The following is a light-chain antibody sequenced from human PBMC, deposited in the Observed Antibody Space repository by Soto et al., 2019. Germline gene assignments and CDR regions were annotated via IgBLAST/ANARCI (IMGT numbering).Light chain of an antibody. CDR1: QSVSSSY. V-gene: IGKV3D-20*01. Sequence: EIVLTQSPATLSLSPSERATLSCGASQSVSSSYLAWYQQKPGLAPRLLIYDASRRATGIPDRFSGSGSGTDFTLTISRLEPEDFAVYYCQQYGSSPLTFGGGTKVEIK. J-gene: IGKJ4*01. CDR3: QQYGSSPLT. CDR2: DAS.